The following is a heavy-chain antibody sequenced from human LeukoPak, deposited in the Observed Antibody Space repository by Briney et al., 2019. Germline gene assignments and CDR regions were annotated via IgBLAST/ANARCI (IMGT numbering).Heavy chain of an antibody. CDR2: IKSKTDGGTI. CDR3: TTDLSELDDSGYYAKYFHH. J-gene: IGHJ1*01. D-gene: IGHD3-22*01. CDR1: GFTFSKVW. Sequence: SGGSLRLSCAASGFTFSKVWMSWVRQAPGKGLEWVGRIKSKTDGGTIDYAAPVKGRFTISRDDSKDTLFLQMNSLKTEDTAVYYCTTDLSELDDSGYYAKYFHHWGQGTLVTVSS. V-gene: IGHV3-15*01.